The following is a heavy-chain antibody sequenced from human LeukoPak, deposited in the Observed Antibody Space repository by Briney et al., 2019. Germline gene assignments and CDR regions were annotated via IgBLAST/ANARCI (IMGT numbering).Heavy chain of an antibody. CDR1: GSTFNTYG. Sequence: GGSLRLSCVASGSTFNTYGMHWVRQAPGKGLEWVAGISKDGSSKDYADSVKGRFTNSRDNSKNTMYLQMNSLRVEDTAVYYCAKAAYCTSTSCHFSGYAQRPLDSWGQGTLVTVSS. CDR2: ISKDGSSK. J-gene: IGHJ4*02. D-gene: IGHD2-2*01. V-gene: IGHV3-30*18. CDR3: AKAAYCTSTSCHFSGYAQRPLDS.